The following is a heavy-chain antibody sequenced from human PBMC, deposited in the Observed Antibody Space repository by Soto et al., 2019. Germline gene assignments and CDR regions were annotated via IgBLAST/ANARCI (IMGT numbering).Heavy chain of an antibody. J-gene: IGHJ5*02. CDR1: GYTFTSYG. CDR3: ARGPQRRGWRGKWFDP. D-gene: IGHD6-19*01. CDR2: ISAYNGNT. Sequence: QVQLVQSGAEVKKPGASVKVSCKASGYTFTSYGISWVRQAPGQGLEWVGWISAYNGNTNYAQKLQDRVTMTTDTSTSTAYMELRSLRSDDTAVYYCARGPQRRGWRGKWFDPWGQGTLVTVSS. V-gene: IGHV1-18*01.